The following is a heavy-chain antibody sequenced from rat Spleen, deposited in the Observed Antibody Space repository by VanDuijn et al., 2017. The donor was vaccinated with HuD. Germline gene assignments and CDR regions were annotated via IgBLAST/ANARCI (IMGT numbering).Heavy chain of an antibody. Sequence: VQLKESGPGLVQPSQTLSLTCTVSGFSLTDQSVHWIRQPPGKGLVWVATIIYDGSSTYYRDSVKGRFTISRDNAQNTLYLQMSRLGSEDTAIYYCARQGNVYYGSPIDYFDYWGQGVMVTVSS. J-gene: IGHJ2*01. D-gene: IGHD1-6*01. CDR2: IIYDGSST. CDR1: GFSLTDQS. CDR3: ARQGNVYYGSPIDYFDY. V-gene: IGHV5-7*01.